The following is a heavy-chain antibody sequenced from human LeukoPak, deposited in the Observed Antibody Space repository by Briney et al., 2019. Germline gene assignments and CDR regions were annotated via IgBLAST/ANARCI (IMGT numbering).Heavy chain of an antibody. V-gene: IGHV4-39*01. D-gene: IGHD3-10*01. CDR1: GGSISSSSYY. Sequence: SETLSLTCTVSGGSISSSSYYWGWIRQPPGKGLEWIVSIYYSGSTSYNPSLKSRVTISVDTSKNQFSLKLSSVTAADTAVYYCARSNPTMVRGVNNWFDPWGQGTLVTVSS. CDR3: ARSNPTMVRGVNNWFDP. CDR2: IYYSGST. J-gene: IGHJ5*02.